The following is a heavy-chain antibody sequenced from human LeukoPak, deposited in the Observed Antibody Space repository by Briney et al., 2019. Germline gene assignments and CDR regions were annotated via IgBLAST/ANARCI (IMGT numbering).Heavy chain of an antibody. J-gene: IGHJ4*02. D-gene: IGHD3-22*01. CDR3: ARESSHSYYYDSSGYYYFDY. V-gene: IGHV4-4*08. Sequence: SETLSLTCSVSGGSISSHYWSWIRQPPGKGLEWIGYIYYSGSTKYNPSLKSRVTISIDTSKNHFSLKLSSVTAADTAVYYCARESSHSYYYDSSGYYYFDYWGQGTLVTVSS. CDR2: IYYSGST. CDR1: GGSISSHY.